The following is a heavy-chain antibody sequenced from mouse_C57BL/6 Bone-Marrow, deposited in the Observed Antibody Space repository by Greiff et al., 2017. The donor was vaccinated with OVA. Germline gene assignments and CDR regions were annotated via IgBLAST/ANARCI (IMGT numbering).Heavy chain of an antibody. D-gene: IGHD3-2*02. V-gene: IGHV14-4*01. CDR2: IDPENGDT. Sequence: EVQLQQSGAELVRPGASVKLSCTASGFNIKDDYMHWVKQRPEQGLEWIGWIDPENGDTEYASKFQGKATITADTSSNTAYLQLSSLTSEDTAVYYCTTLDSSGPYAFAYWGQGTLVTVSA. J-gene: IGHJ3*01. CDR3: TTLDSSGPYAFAY. CDR1: GFNIKDDY.